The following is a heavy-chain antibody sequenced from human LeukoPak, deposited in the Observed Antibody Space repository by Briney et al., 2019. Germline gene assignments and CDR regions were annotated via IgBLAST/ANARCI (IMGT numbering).Heavy chain of an antibody. Sequence: GGSLRLSCAASGFTFDDYGMSWVRQAPGEGLEWASGINWNGGNTGYADSVKGRFTISRDNAKNSLYLQMNSLRAEDTALYHCARGGISSSSIPYFDYRGQGTLVTVSS. J-gene: IGHJ4*02. V-gene: IGHV3-20*01. CDR1: GFTFDDYG. CDR2: INWNGGNT. D-gene: IGHD6-6*01. CDR3: ARGGISSSSIPYFDY.